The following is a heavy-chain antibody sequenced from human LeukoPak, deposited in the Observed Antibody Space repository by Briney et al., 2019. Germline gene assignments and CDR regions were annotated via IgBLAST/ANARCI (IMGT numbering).Heavy chain of an antibody. CDR2: ISYDGSNK. V-gene: IGHV3-30*03. CDR3: ARDQHCSSTSCYSRPPYYYYGMDV. J-gene: IGHJ6*02. Sequence: SGGSLRLSCAASGFTFSSYGMHWVRQAPGKGLEWVAVISYDGSNKYYADSVKGRFTISRDNSENTLYLQMNSLRAEDTAVYYCARDQHCSSTSCYSRPPYYYYGMDVWGQGTTVTVSS. D-gene: IGHD2-2*01. CDR1: GFTFSSYG.